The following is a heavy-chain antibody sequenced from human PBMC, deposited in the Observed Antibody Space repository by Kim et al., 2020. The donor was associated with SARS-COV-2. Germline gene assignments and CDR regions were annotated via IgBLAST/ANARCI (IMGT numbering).Heavy chain of an antibody. V-gene: IGHV4-39*01. Sequence: SETLSLTCTVSGGSISSSSYYWGWIRQPPGKGLEWIGSIYYSGSTYYNPSLKSRVTISVDTSKNQFSLKLSSVTAADTAVYYCARPETDCSGGSCLEYSSGPPGWFYPWGQGTLVTVSS. J-gene: IGHJ5*02. CDR1: GGSISSSSYY. D-gene: IGHD2-15*01. CDR3: ARPETDCSGGSCLEYSSGPPGWFYP. CDR2: IYYSGST.